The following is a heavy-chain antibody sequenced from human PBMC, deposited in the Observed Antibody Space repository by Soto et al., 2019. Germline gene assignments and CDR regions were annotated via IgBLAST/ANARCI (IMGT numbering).Heavy chain of an antibody. CDR2: IRSKSYGGTT. CDR1: GFNFSDHS. V-gene: IGHV3-49*03. CDR3: TRDAPIAAAGKRYYFDL. Sequence: SLRLSFTPSGFNFSDHSLSWFRQVPGKGLEWVGFIRSKSYGGTTEYAASVKGRFTISRDDSRSIAYLQMNSLKTEDTAMYYCTRDAPIAAAGKRYYFDLWGQGT. D-gene: IGHD6-13*01. J-gene: IGHJ4*02.